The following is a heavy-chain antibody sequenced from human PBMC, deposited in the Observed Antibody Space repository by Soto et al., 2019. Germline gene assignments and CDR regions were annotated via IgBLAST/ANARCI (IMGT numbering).Heavy chain of an antibody. V-gene: IGHV1-69*01. CDR1: GGTFSSYA. D-gene: IGHD3-22*01. CDR2: IIPIFGTA. J-gene: IGHJ5*02. Sequence: SVKVSCKASGGTFSSYAISWVQQAPEQRVEWMGGIIPIFGTANYAQKFQGRVTITADESTSTAYMELSSLRSEDTAVYYCARDGDYYDNSPLSNWFDPWGQGTLVTVSS. CDR3: ARDGDYYDNSPLSNWFDP.